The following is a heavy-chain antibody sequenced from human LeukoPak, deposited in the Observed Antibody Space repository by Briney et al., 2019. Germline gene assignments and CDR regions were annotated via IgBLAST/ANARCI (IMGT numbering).Heavy chain of an antibody. Sequence: GGSLRLSCAASGFIFSTYWMRWVRQAPGKGLEWVANIKQDGSEKKYVDSVEGRFTISRDNAKNSLYLQMNSLRAEDTAVYYCAREWFGELGLDYWGQGTLVTVSS. D-gene: IGHD3-10*01. CDR3: AREWFGELGLDY. CDR1: GFIFSTYW. V-gene: IGHV3-7*01. CDR2: IKQDGSEK. J-gene: IGHJ4*02.